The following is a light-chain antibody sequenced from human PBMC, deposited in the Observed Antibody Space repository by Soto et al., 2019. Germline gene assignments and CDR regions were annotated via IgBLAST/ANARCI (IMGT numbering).Light chain of an antibody. CDR3: QQYNNWPSIT. CDR1: QSIRNN. Sequence: EIVMTQSPATLSVSPGERATLSCRASQSIRNNLAWYQQKPGQAPRLLIYGASIRATGIPARLSGSGSGTEFTLTISSLQSEDFAVYYYQQYNNWPSITFGQGTRLEIK. V-gene: IGKV3-15*01. CDR2: GAS. J-gene: IGKJ5*01.